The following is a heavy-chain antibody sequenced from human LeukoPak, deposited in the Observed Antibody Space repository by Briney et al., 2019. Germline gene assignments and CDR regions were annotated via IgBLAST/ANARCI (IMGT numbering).Heavy chain of an antibody. CDR2: ISSRSSYI. V-gene: IGHV3-21*01. Sequence: GGSLTLSCAASGFTFSSYGMSWLRRAPGKGLEWVSSISSRSSYIYYADSVKGRFTISRDNAKNSLYLQMNSLRAEDTAVYYCARQSPPYSSGGNNWFDPWGQGTLVTVSS. CDR3: ARQSPPYSSGGNNWFDP. CDR1: GFTFSSYG. D-gene: IGHD6-19*01. J-gene: IGHJ5*02.